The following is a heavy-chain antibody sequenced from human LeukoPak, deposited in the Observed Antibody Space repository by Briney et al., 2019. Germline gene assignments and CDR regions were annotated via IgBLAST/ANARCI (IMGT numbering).Heavy chain of an antibody. V-gene: IGHV3-48*03. CDR2: IGGSGSTI. CDR3: AKDPTYHYDSSGYEGFGYFDY. Sequence: PGGSLRLSCAASGFTFSSYEMNWVRQAPGKGLEWVSFIGGSGSTIYYADSVKGRFTISRDNSKNTLYVRMNSLRAEDTAVYYCAKDPTYHYDSSGYEGFGYFDYWGQGTLVTVSS. J-gene: IGHJ4*02. CDR1: GFTFSSYE. D-gene: IGHD3-22*01.